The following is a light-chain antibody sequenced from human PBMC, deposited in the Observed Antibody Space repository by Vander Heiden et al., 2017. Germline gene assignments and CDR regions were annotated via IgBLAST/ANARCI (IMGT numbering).Light chain of an antibody. CDR1: QDISNY. Sequence: IQLPQPPSSLSASVGDRVTITCQASQDISNYLDWYQQKPGKAPKLLIYDASNLETGVPSRFSGSASGTDFTFTISMLQPEDFATYYCQQDGTLPLTFGGGTKVEIK. CDR2: DAS. J-gene: IGKJ4*01. CDR3: QQDGTLPLT. V-gene: IGKV1-33*01.